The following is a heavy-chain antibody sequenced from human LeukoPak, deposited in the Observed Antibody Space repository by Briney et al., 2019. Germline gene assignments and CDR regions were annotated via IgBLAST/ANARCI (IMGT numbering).Heavy chain of an antibody. D-gene: IGHD5-18*01. CDR3: ARVPEGVRGYSYGYGFDY. V-gene: IGHV3-48*03. Sequence: GGSLRPSCAASGFTFSSYEMNWVRQAPGKGLEWVSYISSSGSTIYYADSVKGRFTISRDNAKNSLYLQMNSLRAEDTAVYYCARVPEGVRGYSYGYGFDYWGQGTLVTVSS. J-gene: IGHJ4*02. CDR1: GFTFSSYE. CDR2: ISSSGSTI.